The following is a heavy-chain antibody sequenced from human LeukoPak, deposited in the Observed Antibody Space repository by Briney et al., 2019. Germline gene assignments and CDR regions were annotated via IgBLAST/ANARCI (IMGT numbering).Heavy chain of an antibody. V-gene: IGHV1-69*04. CDR3: ARVAESVGI. J-gene: IGHJ4*02. CDR2: IIPILGIA. Sequence: SVKVSCKASGGTFSSYAISLVRQAPRQGLEWMGRIIPILGIANYAQKFQGRVTMTRDTSTSTVYMELSSLRSEDTAVYYCARVAESVGIWGQGTLVTVSS. CDR1: GGTFSSYA.